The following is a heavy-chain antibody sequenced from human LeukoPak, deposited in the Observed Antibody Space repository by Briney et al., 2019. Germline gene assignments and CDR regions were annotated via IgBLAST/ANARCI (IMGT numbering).Heavy chain of an antibody. CDR2: IIPILGIA. CDR3: ARAGSIAVAGIEAFDY. D-gene: IGHD6-19*01. CDR1: GGTFSSYA. V-gene: IGHV1-69*04. J-gene: IGHJ4*02. Sequence: PRASVKVSCKASGGTFSSYAISWVRQAPGQGLEWMGRIIPILGIANYAQKFQGRVTITADKSTSTAYMELSSLRSEDTAVYYCARAGSIAVAGIEAFDYWGQGTLVTVSS.